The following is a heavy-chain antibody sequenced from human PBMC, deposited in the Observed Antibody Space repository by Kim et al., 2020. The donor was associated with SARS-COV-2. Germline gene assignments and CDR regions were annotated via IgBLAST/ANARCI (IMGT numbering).Heavy chain of an antibody. V-gene: IGHV3-48*02. CDR2: ISSSSSTI. Sequence: GGSLRLSCAASGFTFSSYSMNWVRQAPGKGLEWVSYISSSSSTIYYADSVKGRFTISRDNAKNSLYLQMNSLRDEDTAVYYCARDAPGPYGGNSIDRYYYYYYGMDVWGQGTTVTVSS. J-gene: IGHJ6*02. CDR1: GFTFSSYS. D-gene: IGHD2-21*02. CDR3: ARDAPGPYGGNSIDRYYYYYYGMDV.